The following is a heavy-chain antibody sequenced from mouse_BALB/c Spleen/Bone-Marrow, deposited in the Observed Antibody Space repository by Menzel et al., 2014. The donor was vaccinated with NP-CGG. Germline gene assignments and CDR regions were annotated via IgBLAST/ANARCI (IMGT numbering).Heavy chain of an antibody. J-gene: IGHJ2*01. V-gene: IGHV5-12-2*01. CDR3: ARQIYFPYFDY. Sequence: EVMLVESGGGLVQPGGSLKLSCAASGFTFSSYTMSWVRQTPEKRLEWVAYISNGGGSTYYPDTVKGRVTISGDNAKNPLYLQMSSLKSEDTAMYYCARQIYFPYFDYWGQGTTLTVSS. D-gene: IGHD2-1*01. CDR2: ISNGGGST. CDR1: GFTFSSYT.